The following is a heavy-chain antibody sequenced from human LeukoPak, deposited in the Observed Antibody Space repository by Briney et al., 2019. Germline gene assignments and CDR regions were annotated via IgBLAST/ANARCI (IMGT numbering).Heavy chain of an antibody. J-gene: IGHJ4*02. V-gene: IGHV1-2*02. D-gene: IGHD3-22*01. CDR1: GYTFTGYY. CDR3: ARRVARITMTRRGTPYYFDY. Sequence: GASVKVSCKASGYTFTGYYMHWVRQAPGQGLEWMGWINPNSGGTNYAQKFQGRVTMTRDTSISTAYMELSRLRSDDTAVYYCARRVARITMTRRGTPYYFDYWGQGTLVTVSS. CDR2: INPNSGGT.